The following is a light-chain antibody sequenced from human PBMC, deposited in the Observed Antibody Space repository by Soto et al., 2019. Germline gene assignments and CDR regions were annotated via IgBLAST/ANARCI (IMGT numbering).Light chain of an antibody. Sequence: QSALTQPASVSGSPGQSITISCTGASSDFGGYNYVSWYQQHPGKAPKLILYEVRYRASGISNRFSGSKSGNTASLTISGLQAEDEAHYYCTSYTISSTWVFGGGTKLTVL. J-gene: IGLJ3*02. CDR2: EVR. V-gene: IGLV2-14*01. CDR1: SSDFGGYNY. CDR3: TSYTISSTWV.